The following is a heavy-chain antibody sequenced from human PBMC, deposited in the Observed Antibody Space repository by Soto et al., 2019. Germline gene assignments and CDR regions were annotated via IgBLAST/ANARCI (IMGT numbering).Heavy chain of an antibody. CDR2: ISWNSGSI. CDR1: GFTFDDYS. D-gene: IGHD3-22*01. Sequence: FLRLSCAASGFTFDDYSMHWVRQAPGKGLEWVSGISWNSGSIGYADSVKGRFTISRDNAKNSLYLQMNSLRAEDTALYYCAKETYYYDSSGYQLDMNYWGQGTLVTGSS. V-gene: IGHV3-9*01. J-gene: IGHJ4*02. CDR3: AKETYYYDSSGYQLDMNY.